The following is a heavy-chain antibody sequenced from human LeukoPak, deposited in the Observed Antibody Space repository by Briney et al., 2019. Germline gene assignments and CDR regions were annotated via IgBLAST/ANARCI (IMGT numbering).Heavy chain of an antibody. Sequence: PGGSLRLSCAASGFIFGTFWMSWVRQAPGKGLEWVANINQDGTEKHYVDSVKGRFTISRDNAKNSLYLQMNSLRAEDTALYYCAKGSIGYSYGSDAFDIWGQGTMVTVSS. CDR3: AKGSIGYSYGSDAFDI. CDR2: INQDGTEK. V-gene: IGHV3-7*03. J-gene: IGHJ3*02. CDR1: GFIFGTFW. D-gene: IGHD5-18*01.